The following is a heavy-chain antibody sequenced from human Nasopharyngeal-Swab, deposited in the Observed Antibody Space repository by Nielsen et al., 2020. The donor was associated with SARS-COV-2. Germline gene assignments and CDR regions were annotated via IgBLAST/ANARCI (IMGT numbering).Heavy chain of an antibody. J-gene: IGHJ4*02. CDR1: GGSISSYY. CDR3: ARQLVGATGYDY. CDR2: IYYSGST. Sequence: SETLSLTCTVSGGSISSYYWSWIRQPPGKGLEWIGYIYYSGSTYYNPSLKSRVTISVDTSKNQFSLKLSSVAAADTAVYYCARQLVGATGYDYWGQGTLVTVSS. V-gene: IGHV4-59*04. D-gene: IGHD1-26*01.